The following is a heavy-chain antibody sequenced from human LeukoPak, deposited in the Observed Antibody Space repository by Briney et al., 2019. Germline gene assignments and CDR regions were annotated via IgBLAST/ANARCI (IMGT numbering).Heavy chain of an antibody. CDR2: IYSGCST. CDR3: ARGFGITEKNYFDY. Sequence: GGSLRLSCAASGFTVGSNYMSWVRQAPGKGLEWVSVIYSGCSTYYADSVKGRFTISRDNSKNTLYLQMNSLRAEDTAVYYCARGFGITEKNYFDYWGQGTLVTVAS. J-gene: IGHJ4*02. D-gene: IGHD3-10*01. CDR1: GFTVGSNY. V-gene: IGHV3-53*01.